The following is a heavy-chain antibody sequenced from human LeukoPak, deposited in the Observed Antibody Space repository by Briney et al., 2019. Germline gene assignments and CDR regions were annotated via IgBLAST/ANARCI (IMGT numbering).Heavy chain of an antibody. CDR3: ARETPRRGETRDGYR. V-gene: IGHV3-7*01. CDR2: IKEDESET. CDR1: GFTFRNYW. Sequence: GGSLRLSCAASGFTFRNYWMNWVRQAPGKGLECLANIKEDESETYYADSVVGRFTISRDNAKNSLYLQMNSLRAEDTAVYYCARETPRRGETRDGYRWGQGTLVTVSS. J-gene: IGHJ4*02. D-gene: IGHD5-24*01.